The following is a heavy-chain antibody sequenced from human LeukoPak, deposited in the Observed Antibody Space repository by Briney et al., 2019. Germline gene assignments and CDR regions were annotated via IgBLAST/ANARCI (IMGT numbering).Heavy chain of an antibody. V-gene: IGHV1-8*01. Sequence: ASVKVSCKASGYTFTSYDINWVRQATGQGLEWMGWMNPNSGNTGYAQKFQGRVTMTRNTSISTAYMELSSLRSDDTAVYYCARDGYSSSWYEPESFDYWGQGTLVTVSS. CDR3: ARDGYSSSWYEPESFDY. J-gene: IGHJ4*02. CDR1: GYTFTSYD. D-gene: IGHD6-13*01. CDR2: MNPNSGNT.